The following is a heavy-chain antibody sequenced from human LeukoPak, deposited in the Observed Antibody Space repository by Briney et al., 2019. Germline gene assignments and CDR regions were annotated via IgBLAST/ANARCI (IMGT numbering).Heavy chain of an antibody. CDR2: INPNNGGT. CDR3: ARGYALYSGRYIDFDY. Sequence: ASVKVSCKASGYTFTGHYRHWVRQAPGQGLEWMGWINPNNGGTNDAQKFQGRVTMTRDTSISTAYMELSRLRSDDTAVYYCARGYALYSGRYIDFDYWGQGTLVTVSS. D-gene: IGHD1-26*01. CDR1: GYTFTGHY. J-gene: IGHJ4*02. V-gene: IGHV1-2*02.